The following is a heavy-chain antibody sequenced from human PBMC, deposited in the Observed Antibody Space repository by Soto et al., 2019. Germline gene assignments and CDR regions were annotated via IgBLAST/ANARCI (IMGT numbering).Heavy chain of an antibody. CDR2: IYWDDDK. V-gene: IGHV2-5*02. CDR3: ARHTTGTDFDY. D-gene: IGHD1-1*01. Sequence: QITLKESGPPLVNPTQTLTLTCTFSGFSLSTSGVGVGWIHQPPGKALEWLALIYWDDDKLYSPSLQSRLTITKGTSKNQVVLTMTNMDSVDTGTYYCARHTTGTDFDYWGPGTLVTVSS. J-gene: IGHJ4*02. CDR1: GFSLSTSGVG.